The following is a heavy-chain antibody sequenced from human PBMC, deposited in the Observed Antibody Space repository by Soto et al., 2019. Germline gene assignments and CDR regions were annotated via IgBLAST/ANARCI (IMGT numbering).Heavy chain of an antibody. Sequence: QVQLVESGGGVVQPGRSLRLSCAASGFTFSSYDMHWVRQAPGKGQEWVAVISNDGSSKYYADSVTGRFSISRDNYKNTLYLVMNSLRAEDTAVFYCVRDDPLRPAAAHPYYEYYNGIDVWGQGTTVTVSS. V-gene: IGHV3-30-3*01. CDR1: GFTFSSYD. CDR2: ISNDGSSK. CDR3: VRDDPLRPAAAHPYYEYYNGIDV. J-gene: IGHJ6*02. D-gene: IGHD6-13*01.